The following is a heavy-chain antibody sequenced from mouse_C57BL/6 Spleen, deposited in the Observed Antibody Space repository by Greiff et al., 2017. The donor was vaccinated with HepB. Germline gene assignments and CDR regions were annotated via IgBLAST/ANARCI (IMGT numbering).Heavy chain of an antibody. CDR3: AREAYYGSSAY. D-gene: IGHD1-1*01. CDR1: GYSITSGYY. J-gene: IGHJ3*01. V-gene: IGHV3-6*01. Sequence: EVQLQESGPGLVKPSQSLSLTCSVTGYSITSGYYWNWIRQFPGNKLEWMGYISYDGSNNYNPSLKNRISITRDTSKNQFFLKLNSVTTEDTATYYCAREAYYGSSAYWGQGTLVTVSA. CDR2: ISYDGSN.